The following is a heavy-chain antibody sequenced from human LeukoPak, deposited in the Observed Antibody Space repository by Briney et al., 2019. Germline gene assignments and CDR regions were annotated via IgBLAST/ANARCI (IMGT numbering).Heavy chain of an antibody. CDR3: ARGSSYGSGSYFY. D-gene: IGHD3-10*01. Sequence: PSETLSLTCTVSGGSISSSSYYWGWIRQPPGKGLEWIGEINHSGSTNYNPSLKSRVTISVDTSKNQFSLKLSSVTAADTAVYYCARGSSYGSGSYFYWGQGTLVTVSS. CDR1: GGSISSSSYY. CDR2: INHSGST. V-gene: IGHV4-39*07. J-gene: IGHJ4*02.